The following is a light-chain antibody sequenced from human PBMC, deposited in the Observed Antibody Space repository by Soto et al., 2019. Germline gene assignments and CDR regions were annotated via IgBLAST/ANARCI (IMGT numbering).Light chain of an antibody. V-gene: IGKV1-5*03. CDR2: KAS. Sequence: DIQMTQSPSTLSASVGDRVTITCRASQSISTWLAWYQQKPGKAPNLLIYKASSLQSGVPSRFSGSGSGTDFTLTISSLQPEDFASYYCQQLNSYPLTFGGGTKVDI. CDR3: QQLNSYPLT. J-gene: IGKJ4*01. CDR1: QSISTW.